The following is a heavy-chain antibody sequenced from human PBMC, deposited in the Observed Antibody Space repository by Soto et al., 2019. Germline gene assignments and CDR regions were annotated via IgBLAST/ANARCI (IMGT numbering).Heavy chain of an antibody. V-gene: IGHV3-30*18. CDR3: AKDTVVRVVEGDYLDY. J-gene: IGHJ4*02. Sequence: QVQLVESGGGVVQPGRSLRLSCAASGFTFSSYGMHWVRQAPGKGLEWVAVISYDGSNKYYADSVKGRFTISRDNSKNTLYLQMNSLRAEDTGVYYCAKDTVVRVVEGDYLDYWGQGTLVTVSS. CDR1: GFTFSSYG. D-gene: IGHD3-10*01. CDR2: ISYDGSNK.